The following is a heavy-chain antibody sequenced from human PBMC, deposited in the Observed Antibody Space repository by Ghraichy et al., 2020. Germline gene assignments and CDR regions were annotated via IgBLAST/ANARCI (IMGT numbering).Heavy chain of an antibody. CDR3: ARAGVAVAGMVGAFDI. J-gene: IGHJ3*02. CDR1: GYSFTSYW. V-gene: IGHV5-51*01. Sequence: GESLNISCKGSGYSFTSYWIGWVRQMPGKGLEWMGIIYPGDSDTRYSPSFQGQVTISADKSISTAYLQWSSLKASDTAMYYCARAGVAVAGMVGAFDIWGQGTMVTVSS. D-gene: IGHD6-19*01. CDR2: IYPGDSDT.